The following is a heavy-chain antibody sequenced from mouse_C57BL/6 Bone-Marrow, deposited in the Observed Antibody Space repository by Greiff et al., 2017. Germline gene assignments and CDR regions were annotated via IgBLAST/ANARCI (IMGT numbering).Heavy chain of an antibody. V-gene: IGHV14-4*01. J-gene: IGHJ3*01. CDR1: GFNIKDYY. Sequence: EVQLQQSGAELVRPGASVKLSCTASGFNIKDYYMHWVKQRPEQGLEWIGWIDPENGDTEYASKFQGKATITADTSSNTAYLQLSSLTSEATAVYYCTDYCGSSGAYWGQGTLVTVSA. D-gene: IGHD1-1*01. CDR3: TDYCGSSGAY. CDR2: IDPENGDT.